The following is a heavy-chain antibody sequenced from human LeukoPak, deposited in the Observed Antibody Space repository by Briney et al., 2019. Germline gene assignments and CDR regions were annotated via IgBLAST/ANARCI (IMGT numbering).Heavy chain of an antibody. Sequence: GGSLRLSCAASGFTFSDYYMSWIRQAPGKGLEWVSYISSSGSTIYYADTVKGRFTISRDNAKNSLYLQMNSLRAEDTAVYYCARDVAGYGSVSYSVDYWGQGTLVTVSS. CDR3: ARDVAGYGSVSYSVDY. CDR1: GFTFSDYY. D-gene: IGHD3-10*01. J-gene: IGHJ4*02. V-gene: IGHV3-11*01. CDR2: ISSSGSTI.